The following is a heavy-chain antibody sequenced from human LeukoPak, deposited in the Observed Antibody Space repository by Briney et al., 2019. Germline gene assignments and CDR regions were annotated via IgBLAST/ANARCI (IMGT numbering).Heavy chain of an antibody. CDR3: ARVEGGVWGFDI. CDR1: GGTFSSYA. D-gene: IGHD2-8*02. CDR2: IIPIFGTA. V-gene: IGHV1-69*05. Sequence: SVKVSCKASGGTFSSYAISWVRQAPGQGLEWMGRIIPIFGTASYAQKFQGRVTITTDESTSTAYMELSSLRSEDTAVYYCARVEGGVWGFDIWGQGTMVTVSS. J-gene: IGHJ3*02.